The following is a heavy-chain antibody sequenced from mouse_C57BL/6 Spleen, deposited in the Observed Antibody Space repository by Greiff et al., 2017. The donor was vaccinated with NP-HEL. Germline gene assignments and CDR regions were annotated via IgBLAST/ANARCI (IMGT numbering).Heavy chain of an antibody. J-gene: IGHJ3*01. Sequence: EVQLQQSGPELVKPGASVKMSCKASGYTFTDYNMHWVKQSHGKSLEWIGYINPNNGGTSYNQKFKGKATLTVNKSSSTAYMELRSLTSEDSAVYYCARGIYYGNPAWFAYWGQGTLVTVSA. D-gene: IGHD2-1*01. V-gene: IGHV1-22*01. CDR2: INPNNGGT. CDR1: GYTFTDYN. CDR3: ARGIYYGNPAWFAY.